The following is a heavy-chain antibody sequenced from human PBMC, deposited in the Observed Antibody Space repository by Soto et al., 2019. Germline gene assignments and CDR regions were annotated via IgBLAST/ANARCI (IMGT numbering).Heavy chain of an antibody. J-gene: IGHJ3*01. CDR2: IKRDGTVT. V-gene: IGHV3-7*04. CDR1: GFNFSAFW. CDR3: ARDLSPPGEFFYDALGV. Sequence: VQLVESGGGLVQPGESLRLSCAASGFNFSAFWMTWLRQAPGKGLEWVANIKRDGTVTHYGDSVEGRCTLSRDNAQNSLFLQLNSLRPEDTAMYYCARDLSPPGEFFYDALGVWGQGTVVTVSS. D-gene: IGHD2-21*01.